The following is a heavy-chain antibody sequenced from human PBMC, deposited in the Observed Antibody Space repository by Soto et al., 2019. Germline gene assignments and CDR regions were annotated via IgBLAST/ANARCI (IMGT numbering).Heavy chain of an antibody. D-gene: IGHD3-22*01. CDR3: ARLHCDSPNCVPLDP. CDR2: MYYSGTS. CDR1: GDSITSTSY. Sequence: SSETLSLTCGVSGDSITSTSYWSWVRQPPGKGLEWIGSMYYSGTSSYNPSLKSRASMSVDTSKRQLSLRLTSVTAADTAVYYCARLHCDSPNCVPLDPWGQGTLVTVSS. J-gene: IGHJ5*02. V-gene: IGHV4-39*01.